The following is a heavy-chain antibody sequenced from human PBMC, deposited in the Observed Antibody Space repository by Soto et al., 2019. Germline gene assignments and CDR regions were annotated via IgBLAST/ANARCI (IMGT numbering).Heavy chain of an antibody. V-gene: IGHV1-18*01. CDR1: GYTFTSYG. D-gene: IGHD3-3*01. Sequence: QVQLVQSGAEVKKPGASVKVSCKASGYTFTSYGISWVRQAPGQGLEWMGWISAYTGNTNYAQKLQGRVTMTTDTSTSTAYMELRSLRSDDTAVYYCARGNTIFGVVRGNDAFDIWGQGTMVTVSS. J-gene: IGHJ3*02. CDR3: ARGNTIFGVVRGNDAFDI. CDR2: ISAYTGNT.